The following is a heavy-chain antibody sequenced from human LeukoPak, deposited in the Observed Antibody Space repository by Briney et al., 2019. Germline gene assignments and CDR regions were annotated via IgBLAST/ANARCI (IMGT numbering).Heavy chain of an antibody. Sequence: SQTLSLTCTVSGASISSSGSYWTWIRQHPGKGLEWIAYIYYTGSIYYNPSLKSRVTMSVDTSKNQFSLKLNSVTAADTAVYYCARERSVGLGTSYYHYGVDVWGQGTSVTVSS. V-gene: IGHV4-31*03. J-gene: IGHJ6*02. CDR1: GASISSSGSY. CDR3: ARERSVGLGTSYYHYGVDV. CDR2: IYYTGSI. D-gene: IGHD1-7*01.